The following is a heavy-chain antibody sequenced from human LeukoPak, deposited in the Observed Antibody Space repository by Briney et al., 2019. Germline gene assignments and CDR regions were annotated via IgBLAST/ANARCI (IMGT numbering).Heavy chain of an antibody. CDR1: GGSFSGYY. Sequence: PSETLSLTCAVYGGSFSGYYWSWIRQPPGKGLEWIGEINHSGSTNYNPSLKSRVTISVDTSKNQFSLKLSSVTAADTAVYYCAKGIGRAAVLLWFGELDDYYYMDVWGKGTTVTVSS. CDR2: INHSGST. V-gene: IGHV4-34*01. CDR3: AKGIGRAAVLLWFGELDDYYYMDV. J-gene: IGHJ6*03. D-gene: IGHD3-10*01.